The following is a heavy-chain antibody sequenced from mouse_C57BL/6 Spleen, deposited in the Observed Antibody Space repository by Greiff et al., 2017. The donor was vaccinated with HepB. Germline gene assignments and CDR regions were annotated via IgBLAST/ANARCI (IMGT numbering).Heavy chain of an antibody. CDR3: VRSGGIYAMDY. CDR1: GYTFTSYW. D-gene: IGHD4-1*01. J-gene: IGHJ4*01. Sequence: VQLQQSGAELVRPGSSVKLSCKASGYTFTSYWMHWVKQRPIKGLEWIGNIDPSDSETHYNQKFKDKATLTVDKSSSTAYMQLSSLTAEDSAVYDCVRSGGIYAMDYWGQGTSVTVSS. CDR2: IDPSDSET. V-gene: IGHV1-52*01.